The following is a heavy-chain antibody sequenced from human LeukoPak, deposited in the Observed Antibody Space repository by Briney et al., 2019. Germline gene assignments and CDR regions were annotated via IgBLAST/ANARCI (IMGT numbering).Heavy chain of an antibody. CDR1: GGSFSGYY. Sequence: SETLSLTCAVYGGSFSGYYWSWIRQPPGKGLEWIGEINHSGSTNYNPSLKSRVTISVDTSKNQFSLKLSSVTAADTAAYYCARGRYCSGGSCYYNWFDPWGQGTLVTVSS. J-gene: IGHJ5*02. D-gene: IGHD2-15*01. CDR3: ARGRYCSGGSCYYNWFDP. V-gene: IGHV4-34*01. CDR2: INHSGST.